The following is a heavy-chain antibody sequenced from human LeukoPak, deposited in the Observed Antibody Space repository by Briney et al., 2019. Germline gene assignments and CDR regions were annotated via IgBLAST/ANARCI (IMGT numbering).Heavy chain of an antibody. CDR2: ISYDGSNK. J-gene: IGHJ4*02. V-gene: IGHV3-30*03. CDR1: GFTFSSYG. D-gene: IGHD2-15*01. CDR3: ARGYCSGGSCYSFDY. Sequence: PGGSLRLSCAASGFTFSSYGMHWVRQAPGKGLEWVAVISYDGSNKHYADSVKGRFTISRDNSKNTLYLQMNSLRAEDTAVYYCARGYCSGGSCYSFDYWGQGTLVTVSS.